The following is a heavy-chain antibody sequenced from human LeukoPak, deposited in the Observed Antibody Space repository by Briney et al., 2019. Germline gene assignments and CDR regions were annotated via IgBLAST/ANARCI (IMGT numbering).Heavy chain of an antibody. CDR1: GGSISSGGYY. Sequence: SETLSLTCTVSGGSISSGGYYWSWIRQHPGKGLEWIGYIYYSGSTYYNPSLKSRVTISVDTSKNQFSLKLSSVTAADTAVYSCARVDHYYYYGMDVWGQGTTVTVSS. V-gene: IGHV4-31*03. CDR3: ARVDHYYYYGMDV. CDR2: IYYSGST. J-gene: IGHJ6*02.